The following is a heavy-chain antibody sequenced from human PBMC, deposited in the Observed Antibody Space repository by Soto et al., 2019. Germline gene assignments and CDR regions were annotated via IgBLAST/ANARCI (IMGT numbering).Heavy chain of an antibody. CDR3: AKDRITMVRGVIYY. CDR2: ISGSGGST. D-gene: IGHD3-10*01. Sequence: GGSLRLSCAASGFTFSSYSMNWVRQAPGKGLEWVSAISGSGGSTYYADSVKGRFTISRDNSKNTLYLQMNSLRAEDTAVYYCAKDRITMVRGVIYYWGQGTLVTVSS. J-gene: IGHJ4*02. V-gene: IGHV3-23*01. CDR1: GFTFSSYS.